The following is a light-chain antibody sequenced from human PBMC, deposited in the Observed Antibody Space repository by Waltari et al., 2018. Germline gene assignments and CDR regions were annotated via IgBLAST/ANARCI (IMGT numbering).Light chain of an antibody. J-gene: IGKJ2*01. V-gene: IGKV2D-29*01. CDR2: EVF. CDR1: QSLLRTNGKNY. Sequence: DIEMTQVPPSLSVTPGKQAPLPRKSSQSLLRTNGKNYLYWYLQKQGQPPHLLMYEVFNRFSGVPDRFSGSGSATDFTLKISRVEAEDVGVYYCMQSMQLPYTFAQGTKLEIK. CDR3: MQSMQLPYT.